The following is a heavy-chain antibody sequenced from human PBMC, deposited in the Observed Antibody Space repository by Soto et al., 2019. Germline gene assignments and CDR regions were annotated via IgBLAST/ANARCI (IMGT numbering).Heavy chain of an antibody. V-gene: IGHV3-30*18. Sequence: GGSLRLSCAASGFSFSAYAMHWVRQAPGKGLEWVAVISPDEINKYYADSVKGGRFTISRDNSENTLSLQMNSLRSDDTAVYYCAKGGACTSTSCYGRDYYYYMDVWGQGTTVTVSS. D-gene: IGHD2-2*01. J-gene: IGHJ6*03. CDR1: GFSFSAYA. CDR2: ISPDEINK. CDR3: AKGGACTSTSCYGRDYYYYMDV.